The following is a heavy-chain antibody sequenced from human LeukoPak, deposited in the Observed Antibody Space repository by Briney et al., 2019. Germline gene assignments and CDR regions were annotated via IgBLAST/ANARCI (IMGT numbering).Heavy chain of an antibody. J-gene: IGHJ5*02. CDR2: ISGSGGST. D-gene: IGHD4-4*01. CDR1: GFTFSSYA. CDR3: AKPTYSNYANNWFDP. Sequence: PGGSLRLFCAACGFTFSSYAMSGVRQAPGKGLEWVSAISGSGGSTYYADSVKGRFTISRDNSKNTLYLQMNSLRAEDTAVYYCAKPTYSNYANNWFDPWGQGTLVTVSS. V-gene: IGHV3-23*01.